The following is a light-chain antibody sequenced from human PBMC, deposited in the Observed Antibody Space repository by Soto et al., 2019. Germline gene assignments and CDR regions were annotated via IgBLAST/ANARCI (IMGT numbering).Light chain of an antibody. Sequence: DIQMTQSPSTLSASVGDRGTITCRASQSISSWLAWYQQKPGKAPKLLIYKASSLESGVPSRFSGSGSGTEFTLTISSLQPDDFATYYCQQYNSYSRTFGGGTKVEIK. J-gene: IGKJ4*01. CDR2: KAS. V-gene: IGKV1-5*03. CDR1: QSISSW. CDR3: QQYNSYSRT.